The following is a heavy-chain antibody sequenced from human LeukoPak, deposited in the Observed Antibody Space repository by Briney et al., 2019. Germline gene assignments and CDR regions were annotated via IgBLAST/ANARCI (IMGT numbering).Heavy chain of an antibody. CDR2: IYYSGGT. V-gene: IGHV4-59*01. Sequence: SETLSLTCTVSGGSISSYYWSWIRQPPGKGLEWIGYIYYSGGTNYNPSLKSRVTISVDTSKNQFSLKLSSVTAADTAVYYCAGTLGYCSSTSCYDNWFDPWGQGTLVTVSS. D-gene: IGHD2-2*01. CDR1: GGSISSYY. J-gene: IGHJ5*02. CDR3: AGTLGYCSSTSCYDNWFDP.